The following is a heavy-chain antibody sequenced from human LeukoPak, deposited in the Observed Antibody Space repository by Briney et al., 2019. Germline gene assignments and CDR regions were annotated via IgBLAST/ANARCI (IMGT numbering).Heavy chain of an antibody. CDR1: DYTFTSYG. CDR2: ISAYNGNT. Sequence: ASVKVSCKASDYTFTSYGISWVRQAPGQGLEWMGWISAYNGNTNYAQKLQGRVTMTTDTSTSTAYMELRSLRSDDTAVYYCARESRLYYYDSSGYYYVGNDYWGQGTLVTVSS. CDR3: ARESRLYYYDSSGYYYVGNDY. J-gene: IGHJ4*02. D-gene: IGHD3-22*01. V-gene: IGHV1-18*01.